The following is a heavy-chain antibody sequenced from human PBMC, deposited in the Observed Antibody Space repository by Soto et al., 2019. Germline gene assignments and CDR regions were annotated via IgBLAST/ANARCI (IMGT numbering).Heavy chain of an antibody. Sequence: EVQLLESGGGLVQPGGSLRLSCAVSGFSFSTYGVTWVRQAPGKGLEWVSGVSGGSGVTHYADSVKGRFTITGDNSKNTVYLHMNSLRVEDTSVYYGAKWTGDGDYWGQGTLVTVSS. J-gene: IGHJ4*02. V-gene: IGHV3-23*01. CDR2: VSGGSGVT. CDR3: AKWTGDGDY. CDR1: GFSFSTYG.